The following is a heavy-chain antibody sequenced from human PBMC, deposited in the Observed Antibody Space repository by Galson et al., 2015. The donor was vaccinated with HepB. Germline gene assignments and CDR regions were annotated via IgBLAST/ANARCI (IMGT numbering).Heavy chain of an antibody. Sequence: SVKVSCKASGDTLTGYYMHWTRQDPGQGLEWIGGINPNSGRTKYVQKFQDRVTVTRDTPTKTVYMELTRLTSDDTAVYYCAAEHCSGASGDSCLKAFAYWGRGTLVTVSS. CDR1: GDTLTGYY. CDR3: AAEHCSGASGDSCLKAFAY. J-gene: IGHJ4*02. V-gene: IGHV1-2*02. D-gene: IGHD2-15*01. CDR2: INPNSGRT.